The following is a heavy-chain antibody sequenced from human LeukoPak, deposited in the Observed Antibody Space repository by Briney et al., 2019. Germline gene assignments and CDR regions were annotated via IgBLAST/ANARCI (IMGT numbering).Heavy chain of an antibody. J-gene: IGHJ2*01. D-gene: IGHD6-6*01. V-gene: IGHV1-58*01. CDR3: AAVRDYGSSPEYWSFDL. CDR1: GFTLTKSA. CDR2: IVVGSGNT. Sequence: EASVKVSCKASGFTLTKSAVQWVRQARGQGLEWVGWIVVGSGNTFFAEQFQERLTITRDMSTRIVYMELTSLRSEDTAVYYCAAVRDYGSSPEYWSFDLWGRGTLVTVSS.